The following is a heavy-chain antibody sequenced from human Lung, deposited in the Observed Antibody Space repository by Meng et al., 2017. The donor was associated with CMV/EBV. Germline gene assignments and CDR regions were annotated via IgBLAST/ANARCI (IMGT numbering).Heavy chain of an antibody. Sequence: QGELQEAGPGRVKPSQTLSLTCTVSGGSISSGGYYWSWIRQHPGKGLEWIGYIHSSGSTYYNPSRRSRLTISVDTSKNQFSLKLSSVTAADTAVYYCARASYGSGSPLGESWFDPWGQGTLVTVSS. CDR3: ARASYGSGSPLGESWFDP. CDR2: IHSSGST. CDR1: GGSISSGGYY. V-gene: IGHV4-31*03. J-gene: IGHJ5*02. D-gene: IGHD3-10*01.